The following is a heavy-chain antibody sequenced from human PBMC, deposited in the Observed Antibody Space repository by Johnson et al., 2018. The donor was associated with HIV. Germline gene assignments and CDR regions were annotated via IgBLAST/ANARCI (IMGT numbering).Heavy chain of an antibody. CDR3: PRETNSAMAGDAFDI. CDR1: GFTFSSYG. CDR2: IYYDGTNK. V-gene: IGHV3-33*08. J-gene: IGHJ3*02. Sequence: QVQLVESGGGVVQPGRSLRLSCAASGFTFSSYGMLWVRQAPGKGLEWVAVIYYDGTNKYYADSVKGRFTISRDNSKNTLYLQMNSLRVEDTAVYYCPRETNSAMAGDAFDIWGQGTMVTVSS. D-gene: IGHD5-18*01.